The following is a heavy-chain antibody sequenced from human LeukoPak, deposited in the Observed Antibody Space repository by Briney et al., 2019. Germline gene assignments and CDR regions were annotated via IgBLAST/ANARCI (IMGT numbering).Heavy chain of an antibody. J-gene: IGHJ4*02. CDR3: ARGSSIAARPRYFDY. CDR2: ISGSGGST. Sequence: GRSLRLSCAASGFTFSSYAMSWVRQAPGKGLEWVSAISGSGGSTYYADSVKGRFTISRDNSKNTLYLQMNSLRAEDTAVYYCARGSSIAARPRYFDYWGQGTLVTVSS. V-gene: IGHV3-23*01. D-gene: IGHD6-6*01. CDR1: GFTFSSYA.